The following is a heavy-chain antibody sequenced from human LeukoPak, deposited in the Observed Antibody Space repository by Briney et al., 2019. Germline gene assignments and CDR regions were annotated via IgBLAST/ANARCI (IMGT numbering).Heavy chain of an antibody. V-gene: IGHV3-33*06. D-gene: IGHD4-11*01. CDR2: IWSDATEK. Sequence: PGGSLRLSCAASGFTYSHYGMHGGRQAPGKGREWGAVIWSDATEKYYGDAVKGRFTTSRDNSRNTLYLQMNSLRAEDTAVYYCAKDAQRGFDYSNSLEYWGQGNLVTASS. CDR1: GFTYSHYG. J-gene: IGHJ4*02. CDR3: AKDAQRGFDYSNSLEY.